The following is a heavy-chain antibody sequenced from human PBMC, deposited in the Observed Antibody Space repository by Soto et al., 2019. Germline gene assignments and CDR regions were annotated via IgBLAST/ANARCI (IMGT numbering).Heavy chain of an antibody. V-gene: IGHV3-11*06. CDR2: ISGRSSYI. Sequence: SLRLSCAASGFTFSDSYMNWIRQAPGKGPEWIPYISGRSSYIKYADSVKGRFTISRDNAKNSLYLQMNSLRAEDTAVYYCARERGDYDFWSAYSDFYGMDVWGQGTTVTVSS. D-gene: IGHD3-3*01. CDR1: GFTFSDSY. J-gene: IGHJ6*02. CDR3: ARERGDYDFWSAYSDFYGMDV.